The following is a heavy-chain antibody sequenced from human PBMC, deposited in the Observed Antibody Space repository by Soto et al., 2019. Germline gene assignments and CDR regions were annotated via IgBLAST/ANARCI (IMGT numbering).Heavy chain of an antibody. CDR3: VREDWHRFDS. V-gene: IGHV3-7*01. Sequence: EVQLVESGGGLVQPGGSLRLSCEASGFMFSPYCMSWVRQDPGKGLEWVATISGGASDKFYVDSVKGRFTISRDDAKNSVYLQLNSLRDEDTAVYYCVREDWHRFDSWGQGTLVTVSS. D-gene: IGHD2-21*01. CDR2: ISGGASDK. J-gene: IGHJ4*02. CDR1: GFMFSPYC.